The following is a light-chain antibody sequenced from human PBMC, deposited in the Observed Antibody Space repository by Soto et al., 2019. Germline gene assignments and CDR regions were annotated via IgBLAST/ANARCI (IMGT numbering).Light chain of an antibody. CDR2: GAS. CDR3: QQYGSSSFT. Sequence: EIVLTQSPGTLSLSPGERAIFSCRASQSVSSSYLAWYQQRPGQAPRLLIYGASSRATGIPDRFSGSGSGTDFTLTSSRLEPEAFAVYYCQQYGSSSFTFGPGTKVDIK. CDR1: QSVSSSY. J-gene: IGKJ3*01. V-gene: IGKV3-20*01.